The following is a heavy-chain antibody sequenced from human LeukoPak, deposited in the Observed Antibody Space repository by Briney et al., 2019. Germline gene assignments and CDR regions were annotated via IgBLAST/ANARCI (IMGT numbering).Heavy chain of an antibody. D-gene: IGHD3-10*01. CDR3: AKDEAVLLWFGESNPPPDY. CDR1: GFTFSSYS. CDR2: ISSSSSYI. Sequence: GGSLRLSCAASGFTFSSYSMNWVRQAPGKGLEWVSSISSSSSYIYYADSVKGRFTISRDNAKNSLYLQMNSLRAEDTAVYYCAKDEAVLLWFGESNPPPDYWGQGTLVTVSS. V-gene: IGHV3-21*04. J-gene: IGHJ4*02.